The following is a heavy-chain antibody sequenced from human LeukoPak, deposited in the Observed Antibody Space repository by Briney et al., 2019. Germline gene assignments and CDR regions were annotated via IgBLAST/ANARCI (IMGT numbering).Heavy chain of an antibody. CDR1: GFIFSDSW. CDR2: LTPDGGRT. CDR3: SRGRHNAFDI. V-gene: IGHV3-74*01. J-gene: IGHJ3*02. Sequence: GGSLRLYCAASGFIFSDSWMHWVHQAPGKGPVWVSRLTPDGGRTDYADSVKGRFTISRDNAKNTLYLQMNNLRADDTAVYYCSRGRHNAFDILGPGTKVIVSS. D-gene: IGHD6-6*01.